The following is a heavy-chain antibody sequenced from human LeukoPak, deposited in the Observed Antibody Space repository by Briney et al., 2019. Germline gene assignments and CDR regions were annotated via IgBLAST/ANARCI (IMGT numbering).Heavy chain of an antibody. CDR1: GGSISSYY. D-gene: IGHD2-21*02. V-gene: IGHV4-59*01. J-gene: IGHJ5*02. CDR3: ARGSPFVVTAIPWFDP. CDR2: IYYSGST. Sequence: PSETLSLTCTVSGGSISSYYWSWIRQPPGKGLEWIGYIYYSGSTNYNPSLKSRVTISVDTSKNQFSLKLSSVTAADTAVYYCARGSPFVVTAIPWFDPWGQGTLVTVSS.